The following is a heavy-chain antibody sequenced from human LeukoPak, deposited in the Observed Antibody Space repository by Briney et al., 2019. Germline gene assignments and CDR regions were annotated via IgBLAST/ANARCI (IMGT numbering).Heavy chain of an antibody. D-gene: IGHD6-19*01. Sequence: GGSLRLSCAASGFTFSDYYMSWIRQAPGKGLEWVSYISSSGSTIYYVDSVKGRFTISRDNAKNSLYLQMNSLRAEDTAVYYCASPDSVAGHNFDYWGQGTLVTVSS. J-gene: IGHJ4*02. CDR1: GFTFSDYY. CDR3: ASPDSVAGHNFDY. V-gene: IGHV3-11*01. CDR2: ISSSGSTI.